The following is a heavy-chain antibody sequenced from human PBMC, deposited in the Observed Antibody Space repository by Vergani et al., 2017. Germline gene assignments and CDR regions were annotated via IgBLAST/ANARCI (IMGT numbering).Heavy chain of an antibody. CDR3: ARGGRVDY. D-gene: IGHD1-26*01. J-gene: IGHJ4*02. CDR2: IIPIFGTA. V-gene: IGHV1-69*13. Sequence: QVQLVQSGAEVKKPGASAKVSCKVSGYTLTELSMHWVRQAPGQGLEWMGGIIPIFGTANYAQKFQGRVTITADESTSTAYMELSSLRSEDTAVYYCARGGRVDYWGQGTLVTVSS. CDR1: GYTLTELS.